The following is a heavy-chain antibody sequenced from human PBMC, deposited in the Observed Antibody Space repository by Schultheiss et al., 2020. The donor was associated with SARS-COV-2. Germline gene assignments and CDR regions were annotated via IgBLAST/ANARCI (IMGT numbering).Heavy chain of an antibody. CDR3: ARVRGYSIYFDY. V-gene: IGHV4-61*05. Sequence: SETLSLTCTVSGGSISSSSYYWGWIRQPPGKGLEWIGYIYYSGSTNYNPSLKSRVTISVDTSKNQFSLKLSSVTAADTAVYYCARVRGYSIYFDYWGQGTLVTVSS. CDR1: GGSISSSSYY. CDR2: IYYSGST. D-gene: IGHD5-18*01. J-gene: IGHJ4*02.